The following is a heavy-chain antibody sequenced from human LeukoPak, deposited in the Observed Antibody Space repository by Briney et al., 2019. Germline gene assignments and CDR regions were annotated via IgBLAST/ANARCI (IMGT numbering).Heavy chain of an antibody. CDR3: AEARARDAFDI. D-gene: IGHD1-26*01. CDR1: GGSISSSSYY. V-gene: IGHV4-39*07. CDR2: IYYSGST. Sequence: PSGTLSLTCTVSGGSISSSSYYWGWIRQPPGKGLEWIGSIYYSGSTYYNPSLKSRVTISVDTSKNQFSLKLSSVTAADTAVYYCAEARARDAFDIWGQGTMVTVSS. J-gene: IGHJ3*02.